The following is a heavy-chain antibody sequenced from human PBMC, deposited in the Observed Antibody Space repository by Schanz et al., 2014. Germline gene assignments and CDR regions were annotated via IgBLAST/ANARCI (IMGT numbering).Heavy chain of an antibody. J-gene: IGHJ4*02. V-gene: IGHV1-69*02. Sequence: QLQLVQSGAEVKKPGSSVKVSCKLSGGTFTSYTIRWMRQAPGQGLEWMGKIIPVLNIATYAQRFQGRVSITADTSTNTAYMELSSLTSEDTAVHYCARGRGFYDYWGQGTLVTVSS. CDR1: GGTFTSYT. D-gene: IGHD3-10*01. CDR2: IIPVLNIA. CDR3: ARGRGFYDY.